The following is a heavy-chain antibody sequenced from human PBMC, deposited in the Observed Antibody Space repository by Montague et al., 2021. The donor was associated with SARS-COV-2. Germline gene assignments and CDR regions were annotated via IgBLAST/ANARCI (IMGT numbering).Heavy chain of an antibody. CDR3: ATFRRTQLVFGNLYYGMDV. J-gene: IGHJ6*02. D-gene: IGHD6-13*01. CDR2: ISYSGST. Sequence: SETLSLTCTVSGGSISSYYWTWIRQPPGRGLQWIGYISYSGSTNYNPSLKSRVTISVDTSKDHFTLRLSSVTAADTAVYYCATFRRTQLVFGNLYYGMDVWGQGTTVTVSS. V-gene: IGHV4-59*01. CDR1: GGSISSYY.